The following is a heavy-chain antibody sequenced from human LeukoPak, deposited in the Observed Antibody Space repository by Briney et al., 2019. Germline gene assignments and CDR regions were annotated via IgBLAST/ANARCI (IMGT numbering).Heavy chain of an antibody. CDR1: GFTFSDYY. V-gene: IGHV3-11*04. CDR2: ISSSGSTI. CDR3: ARADSSGCLDY. Sequence: GGSLRLSCAASGFTFSDYYMSWIRQAPGKGLEWVSYISSSGSTIYYADSMKGRFTISRDNAKNSLYLQMNSLRAEDTAVYYCARADSSGCLDYWGQGTLVTVSS. J-gene: IGHJ4*02. D-gene: IGHD6-19*01.